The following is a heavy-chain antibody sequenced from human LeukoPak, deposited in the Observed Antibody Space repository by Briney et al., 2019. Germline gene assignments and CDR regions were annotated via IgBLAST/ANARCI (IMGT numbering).Heavy chain of an antibody. Sequence: ASVKVSCKVSVYTLTELSMHWVRQAPGKGLEWMGGFDPEDGETIYAHKFQGRVTMTEDTSTDTAYMELSSLRSEDTAVYYCATGRRSGRYSLLWGQGTLVTVSS. V-gene: IGHV1-24*01. J-gene: IGHJ4*02. D-gene: IGHD3-10*01. CDR3: ATGRRSGRYSLL. CDR1: VYTLTELS. CDR2: FDPEDGET.